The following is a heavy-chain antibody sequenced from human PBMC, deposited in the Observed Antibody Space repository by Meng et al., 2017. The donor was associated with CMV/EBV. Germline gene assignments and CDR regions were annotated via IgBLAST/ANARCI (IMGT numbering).Heavy chain of an antibody. D-gene: IGHD6-19*01. Sequence: QGQLVKSGAEMKRPGALVKVSCTTSGFTFSDYYIHGVRQAPGQGLEWMGWVNSNNDATNYARKFQGRVSMTRDTSISTAHMELSRLMSDDTAVYYCVRSSGWSLFDYWGQGTLVTAPQ. CDR3: VRSSGWSLFDY. V-gene: IGHV1-2*02. CDR2: VNSNNDAT. CDR1: GFTFSDYY. J-gene: IGHJ4*02.